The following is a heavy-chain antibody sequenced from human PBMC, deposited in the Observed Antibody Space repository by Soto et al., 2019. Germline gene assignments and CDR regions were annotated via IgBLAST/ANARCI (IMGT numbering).Heavy chain of an antibody. J-gene: IGHJ4*02. V-gene: IGHV4-39*01. D-gene: IGHD1-26*01. Sequence: KPSETLSLTCTVSGGSISSSSYYWGWIRQPPGKGLEWIGSIYYSGSTYYNPSLKSRVTISVDTSKNQFSLKLSSVTAADTAVYYCARVGPQSGEFDYWGQGTLVTVSS. CDR2: IYYSGST. CDR3: ARVGPQSGEFDY. CDR1: GGSISSSSYY.